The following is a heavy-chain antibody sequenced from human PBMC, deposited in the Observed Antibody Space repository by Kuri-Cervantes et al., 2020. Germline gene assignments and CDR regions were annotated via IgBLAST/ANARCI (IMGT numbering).Heavy chain of an antibody. CDR1: GYTFPSYG. Sequence: ASVKVSCKVSGYTFPSYGISWVRQAPGQGLEWMGWISANNGNTDYAQKFQGRVTITTDESTSTAYMELSSLRSEDTAVYYCARVQYYDSSGYYYFDYWGQGTLVTVSS. CDR2: ISANNGNT. CDR3: ARVQYYDSSGYYYFDY. V-gene: IGHV1-18*01. J-gene: IGHJ4*02. D-gene: IGHD3-22*01.